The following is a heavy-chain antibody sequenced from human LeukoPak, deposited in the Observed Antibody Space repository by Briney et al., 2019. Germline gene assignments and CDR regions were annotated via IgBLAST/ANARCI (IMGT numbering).Heavy chain of an antibody. V-gene: IGHV3-30-3*01. Sequence: GGSLRLSCAASGFTFSSYAMHWVRQAPGKRLEWVAVISYDGGNRYYADSVKGRFTISRGNSKNTLYLQMNSLRGEDTAVYYCARDRYNWNDGRRSVFDYWGQGTLVTVSS. CDR3: ARDRYNWNDGRRSVFDY. D-gene: IGHD1-1*01. J-gene: IGHJ4*02. CDR1: GFTFSSYA. CDR2: ISYDGGNR.